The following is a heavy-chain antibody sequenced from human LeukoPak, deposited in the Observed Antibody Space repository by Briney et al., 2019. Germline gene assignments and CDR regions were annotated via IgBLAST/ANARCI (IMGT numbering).Heavy chain of an antibody. CDR2: IYSGDSHT. Sequence: GESLKISCKGSGYSFTYWIGWVRQMPGKGLEWMGIIYSGDSHTKYSPSFQGRVTIPVDKSITTAYLQWSSLEASDTAMCYCASARHGDYVWDYWGQGTLVTVSS. CDR1: GYSFTYW. J-gene: IGHJ4*02. D-gene: IGHD3-16*01. V-gene: IGHV5-51*01. CDR3: ASARHGDYVWDY.